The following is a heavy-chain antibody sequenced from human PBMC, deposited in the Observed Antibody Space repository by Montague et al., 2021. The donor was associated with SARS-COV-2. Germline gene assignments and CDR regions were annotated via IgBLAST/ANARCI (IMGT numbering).Heavy chain of an antibody. Sequence: TLSLTCTVSGGSISSGYFYWSWIRPPAGKGLEWIGLIYPAGTTNYNPSLKSRVTISVDTSKNQFSLKLSSVTAADTAVYYCASVYTVTYYFDYWGRGTLVTVSS. V-gene: IGHV4-61*02. CDR2: IYPAGTT. D-gene: IGHD4-17*01. J-gene: IGHJ4*02. CDR1: GGSISSGYFY. CDR3: ASVYTVTYYFDY.